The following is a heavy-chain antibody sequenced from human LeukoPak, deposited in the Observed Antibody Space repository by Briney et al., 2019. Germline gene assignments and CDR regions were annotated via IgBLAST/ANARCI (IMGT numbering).Heavy chain of an antibody. CDR3: ARGSEEYNYGAFSDY. V-gene: IGHV3-7*01. D-gene: IGHD4/OR15-4a*01. CDR1: GFTFGYHW. J-gene: IGHJ4*02. CDR2: IHQLGSEK. Sequence: GSLRLSCRASGFTFGYHWMAWVRQAPGKGLEWVANIHQLGSEKYYLDSVKGRFTVSRDNANNILFLQMDSLSGEDTAVYYCARGSEEYNYGAFSDYWGQGTLVTVSS.